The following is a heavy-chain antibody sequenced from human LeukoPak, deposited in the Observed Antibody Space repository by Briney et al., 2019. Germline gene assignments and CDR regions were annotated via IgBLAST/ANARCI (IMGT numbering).Heavy chain of an antibody. Sequence: PSETLSLTCTVSGASISSGDYFWTWIRQPPGKGLEWIGYIFDSGRTDFNPSLKSRVTISVDRPKNQFSLRLSSVTAADTAVYYCARLGVRGVPKYNWFDPWGQGTLVTVSS. CDR3: ARLGVRGVPKYNWFDP. J-gene: IGHJ5*02. CDR2: IFDSGRT. CDR1: GASISSGDYF. D-gene: IGHD3-10*01. V-gene: IGHV4-30-2*02.